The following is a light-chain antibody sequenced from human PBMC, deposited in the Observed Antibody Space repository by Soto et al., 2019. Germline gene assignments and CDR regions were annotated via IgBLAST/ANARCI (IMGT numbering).Light chain of an antibody. V-gene: IGKV3-15*01. Sequence: EIVMTQSPATLSVSAGERANLYCRASQSVSSNLAWYQQKPGQAPRLLIYGASTRATGIPARFSGSGSGTEFSLTISSLQSEDFAVYFCQQYNNWPQTFGRGTKVDIK. CDR1: QSVSSN. J-gene: IGKJ1*01. CDR2: GAS. CDR3: QQYNNWPQT.